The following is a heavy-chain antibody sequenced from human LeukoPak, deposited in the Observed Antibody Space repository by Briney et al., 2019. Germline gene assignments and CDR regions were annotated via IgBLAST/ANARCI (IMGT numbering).Heavy chain of an antibody. CDR1: GGSISSYY. J-gene: IGHJ6*03. D-gene: IGHD6-13*01. V-gene: IGHV4-4*07. CDR3: ARDRFSSSWYWEWDYYYYYMDV. Sequence: SETLSLTCTVSGGSISSYYWSWIRQPAGKGLEWIGRIYTSGSTNYNPSLKSRVTMSVDTSKNQFSLKLSSVTAADTAVYYCARDRFSSSWYWEWDYYYYYMDVWGKGTTVTVSS. CDR2: IYTSGST.